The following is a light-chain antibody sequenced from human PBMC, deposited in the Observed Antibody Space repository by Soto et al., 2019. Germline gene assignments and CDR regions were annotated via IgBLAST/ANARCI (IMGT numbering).Light chain of an antibody. J-gene: IGLJ3*02. CDR2: DDS. Sequence: SYVMTQPPSASVAPGQTARITCGGDNIGTKSVHWYQQKPGQAPVLVVYDDSERPSGIPERVSGSNSGNTATLTISRVEAGDEADYYCQVWDSTSDHVVFGGGTKLTVL. V-gene: IGLV3-21*02. CDR1: NIGTKS. CDR3: QVWDSTSDHVV.